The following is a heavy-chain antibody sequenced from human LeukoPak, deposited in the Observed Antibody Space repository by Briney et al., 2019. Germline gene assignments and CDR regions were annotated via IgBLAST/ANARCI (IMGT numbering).Heavy chain of an antibody. CDR3: TTDRGHNTFDK. D-gene: IGHD5-24*01. Sequence: PGGSLRLSCAASGFTLSTYAMTWVRQSPGKGLEWLASINEDGNRKYYVDSVRDRFTISRDNAKNSLFLEINSLRAEDAAVYYCTTDRGHNTFDKWGQGTLVTVSS. CDR1: GFTLSTYA. V-gene: IGHV3-7*01. J-gene: IGHJ4*02. CDR2: INEDGNRK.